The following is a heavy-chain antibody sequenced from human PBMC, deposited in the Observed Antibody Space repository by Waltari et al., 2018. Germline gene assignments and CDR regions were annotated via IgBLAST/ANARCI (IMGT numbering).Heavy chain of an antibody. J-gene: IGHJ3*02. CDR1: GFTFDDYA. CDR2: ISWNSGSI. CDR3: ARDAILVGAFDI. Sequence: EVQLVESGGGLVQPGRSLRLSCAASGFTFDDYAMHWVRQAPGKGLEWCSGISWNSGSIGYADSVKGRFTISRDNSKNTLYLQMNSLRAEDTAVYYCARDAILVGAFDIWGQGTMVTVSS. V-gene: IGHV3-9*01.